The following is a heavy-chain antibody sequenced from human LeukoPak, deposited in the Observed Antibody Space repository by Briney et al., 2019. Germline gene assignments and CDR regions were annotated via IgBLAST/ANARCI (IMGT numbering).Heavy chain of an antibody. D-gene: IGHD4-11*01. V-gene: IGHV3-30*02. CDR2: IRYDGSNK. CDR3: AKEYYSNSPDYYYYYMDV. Sequence: GGSLRLSCAASGFTFSSYGMHWVRQAPGKGLEWVAFIRYDGSNKYYADSVKGRFTISRDNSKNTLYLQMNSLRAEDTAVFYCAKEYYSNSPDYYYYYMDVWGKGTTVTVSS. J-gene: IGHJ6*03. CDR1: GFTFSSYG.